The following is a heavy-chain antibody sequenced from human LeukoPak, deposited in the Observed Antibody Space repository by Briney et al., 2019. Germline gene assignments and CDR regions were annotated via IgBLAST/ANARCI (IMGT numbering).Heavy chain of an antibody. V-gene: IGHV3-48*01. CDR3: ATSFDY. J-gene: IGHJ4*02. CDR2: ISSSGTTI. Sequence: GGSLRLSCAASGFAFSASSMNWVRQTPGKGLEWVSYISSSGTTIYYADSVKGRFTISRDNAKNSLSLQMNSLRAEDTAVYYCATSFDYWGQRTLVTVSS. CDR1: GFAFSASS.